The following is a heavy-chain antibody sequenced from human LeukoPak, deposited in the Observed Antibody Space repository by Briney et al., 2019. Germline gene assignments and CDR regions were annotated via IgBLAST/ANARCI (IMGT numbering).Heavy chain of an antibody. D-gene: IGHD3-16*01. V-gene: IGHV4-59*08. CDR1: GGSISSYY. CDR3: ARHVGLGDAFDI. CDR2: IDYSGDT. J-gene: IGHJ3*02. Sequence: SETLSLTCTVSGGSISSYYWSWIRQPPGKGLDWIGYIDYSGDTNYNPSLKSRVTMSVHTSKNQFSLMLSSVTAADTAVYYCARHVGLGDAFDIWGQGTMVTVSS.